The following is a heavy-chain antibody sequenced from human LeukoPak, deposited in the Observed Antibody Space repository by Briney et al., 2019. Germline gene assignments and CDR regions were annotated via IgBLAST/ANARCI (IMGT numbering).Heavy chain of an antibody. V-gene: IGHV4-39*07. D-gene: IGHD3-10*01. CDR3: ARDAGNYFVSGSYGYFDY. J-gene: IGHJ4*02. CDR2: IYYSGST. CDR1: GGSISSSSYY. Sequence: SETLSLTCTVSGGSISSSSYYWGWIRQPPGEGLEWIGSIYYSGSTYYNPSLKSRVTISVDTSKNQFSLKLSSVTAADTAVYYCARDAGNYFVSGSYGYFDYWGQGTLVTVSS.